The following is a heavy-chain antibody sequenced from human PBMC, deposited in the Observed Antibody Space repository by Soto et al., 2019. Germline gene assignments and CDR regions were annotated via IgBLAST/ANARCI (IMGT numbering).Heavy chain of an antibody. D-gene: IGHD5-12*01. CDR3: ARGGGSMATINYYYYGMDV. CDR2: IIPIFGTA. Sequence: ASVKVSCKASGGTFSSYAISWVRQAPGQGLEWMGGIIPIFGTANYAQKFQGRVTITADESTSTAYMGLSSLGSEDTAVYYCARGGGSMATINYYYYGMDVWGQGTTVTVSS. V-gene: IGHV1-69*13. CDR1: GGTFSSYA. J-gene: IGHJ6*02.